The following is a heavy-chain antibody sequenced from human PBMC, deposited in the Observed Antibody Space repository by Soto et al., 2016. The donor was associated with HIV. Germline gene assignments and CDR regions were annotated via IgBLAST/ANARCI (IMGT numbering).Heavy chain of an antibody. D-gene: IGHD3-22*01. Sequence: QVQLVQSGAEVKKPGASVKVSCKASGYTFTSYYMHWVRQAPGQGLEWMGIINPSGGSTTYAQKFQGRVTMTRDTSTSTVYMELSSLRSEDTAVYYCAREWDGYYDFSGYYYAPFQHWGQGTLVTVSS. J-gene: IGHJ1*01. CDR3: AREWDGYYDFSGYYYAPFQH. V-gene: IGHV1-46*01. CDR1: GYTFTSYY. CDR2: INPSGGST.